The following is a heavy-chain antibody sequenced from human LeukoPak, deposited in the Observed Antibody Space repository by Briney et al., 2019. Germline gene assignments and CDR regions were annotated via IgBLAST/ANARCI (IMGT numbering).Heavy chain of an antibody. V-gene: IGHV1-46*01. J-gene: IGHJ3*02. D-gene: IGHD3-22*01. CDR3: ARVRSDYYDTNPDKNAFDI. CDR2: INPTGGSA. Sequence: GASVKVSCKTSGYTFTDFSIHWVRQAPGQGLEWMGIINPTGGSAGFAQKFQGRVTMTRDMSTSTAYMELTSLRSEDTAVYYCARVRSDYYDTNPDKNAFDIWGQGTMVTVSS. CDR1: GYTFTDFS.